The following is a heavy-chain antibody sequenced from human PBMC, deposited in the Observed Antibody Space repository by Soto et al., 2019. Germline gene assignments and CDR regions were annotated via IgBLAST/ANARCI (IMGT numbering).Heavy chain of an antibody. CDR2: ISYDGSNK. D-gene: IGHD3-22*01. CDR1: GFTFSSYG. CDR3: AKSATYYYDSSGYPAFDY. Sequence: GGSLRLSCAVSGFTFSSYGMHWVRQAPGKGLEWVAVISYDGSNKYYADSVKGRFTISRDNSKNTLYLQMNSLRAEDTAVYYCAKSATYYYDSSGYPAFDYWGQGTLVTVSS. J-gene: IGHJ4*02. V-gene: IGHV3-30*18.